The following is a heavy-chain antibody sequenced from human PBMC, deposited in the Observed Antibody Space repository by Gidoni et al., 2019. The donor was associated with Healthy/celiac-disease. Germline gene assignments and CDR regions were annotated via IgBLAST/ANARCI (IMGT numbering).Heavy chain of an antibody. Sequence: QVQLVESGRGVVQPGRSLRLSCAASGFTFRSYAMHWVRQAPGKGLEWVAVIWYDGSNKYYADSVKGRFTISRDNSKNTLYLQMNSLRAEDTAVYYCARASAAGRSGWFDPWGQGTLVTVSS. D-gene: IGHD6-13*01. CDR2: IWYDGSNK. V-gene: IGHV3-33*01. J-gene: IGHJ5*02. CDR1: GFTFRSYA. CDR3: ARASAAGRSGWFDP.